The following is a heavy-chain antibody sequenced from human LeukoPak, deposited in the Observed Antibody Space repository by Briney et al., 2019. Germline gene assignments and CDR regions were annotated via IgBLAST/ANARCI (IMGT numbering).Heavy chain of an antibody. D-gene: IGHD6-19*01. J-gene: IGHJ3*02. V-gene: IGHV4-59*08. Sequence: SETLSLTCTVSGGSISSYYWSWIRQPPGKGLEWIGYIYYSGSTNYNPSLKSRVTISVDTSKNQFSLKLSSVTAADTAVYYCARQPGYSSGWDAFDIWGQGTMVTVSS. CDR1: GGSISSYY. CDR2: IYYSGST. CDR3: ARQPGYSSGWDAFDI.